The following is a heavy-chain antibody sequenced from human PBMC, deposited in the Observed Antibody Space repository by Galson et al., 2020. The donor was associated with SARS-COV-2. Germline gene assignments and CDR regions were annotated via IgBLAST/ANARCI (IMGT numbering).Heavy chain of an antibody. CDR2: IFSNDEK. CDR3: ARIQGGLTLLGYYYYYGMDV. Sequence: KMSGPTLVKPTETLTLTCTVSGFSLSNARMGVSWIRQPPGKALEWLAHIFSNDEKSYSTSLKSRLTISKDTSKSQVVLTMTNMDPVDTATYYCARIQGGLTLLGYYYYYGMDVWGQGTTVTVSS. J-gene: IGHJ6*02. D-gene: IGHD3-16*01. CDR1: GFSLSNARMG. V-gene: IGHV2-26*01.